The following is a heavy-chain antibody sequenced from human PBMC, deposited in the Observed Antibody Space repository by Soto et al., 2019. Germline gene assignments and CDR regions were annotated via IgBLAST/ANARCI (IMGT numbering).Heavy chain of an antibody. Sequence: ASVKVSCKASGYTFTSYGISWVRQAPGQGLEWMGWISAYNGNTNYAQKLQGRVTMTTDTSTSTAYMELRSLRSDDTAVYYCARGREASTSGSSANDAFDIWGQGTMVTVSS. J-gene: IGHJ3*02. CDR2: ISAYNGNT. V-gene: IGHV1-18*01. CDR1: GYTFTSYG. D-gene: IGHD2-2*01. CDR3: ARGREASTSGSSANDAFDI.